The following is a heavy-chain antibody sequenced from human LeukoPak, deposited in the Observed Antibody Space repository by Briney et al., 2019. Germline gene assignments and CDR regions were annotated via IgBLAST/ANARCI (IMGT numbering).Heavy chain of an antibody. CDR2: IYHSGST. CDR1: GGSISSSNW. CDR3: ARDSSSWYGYFDY. J-gene: IGHJ4*02. Sequence: SETLSLTCAVSGGSISSSNWWSWVRQPPGKGLEWIGEIYHSGSTNYNPSLKSRVTISVDKSKNQFSLKLSSVTAADTAVYYCARDSSSWYGYFDYWGQGTLVTVSS. D-gene: IGHD6-13*01. V-gene: IGHV4-4*02.